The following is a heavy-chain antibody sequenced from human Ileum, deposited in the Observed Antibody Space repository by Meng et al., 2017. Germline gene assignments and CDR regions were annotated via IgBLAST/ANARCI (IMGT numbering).Heavy chain of an antibody. CDR3: AREHGEPH. CDR2: FSGSGGAI. D-gene: IGHD4-17*01. CDR1: GFNIGDYF. V-gene: IGHV3-11*01. J-gene: IGHJ4*02. Sequence: QVKRVGSGEGLFRPEGSLRLSCAASGFNIGDYFMNWIRQPPGKGLEWVSYFSGSGGAIYADSVKGRFTVSRDNAKNTLYLQMNSLRVEDTAVYYCAREHGEPHWGSGTLVTVSS.